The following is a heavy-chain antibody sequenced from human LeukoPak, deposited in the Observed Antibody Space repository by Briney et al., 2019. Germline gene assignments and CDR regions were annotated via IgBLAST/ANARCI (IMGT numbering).Heavy chain of an antibody. CDR3: ARGSSGYYGSDY. V-gene: IGHV4-34*01. CDR2: INHSGST. D-gene: IGHD3-10*01. CDR1: GGSFSGYY. J-gene: IGHJ4*02. Sequence: SETLSLTCAVYGGSFSGYYWSWIRQPPGKGLEWIGEINHSGSTNYNPSLKSRVTISVDTSKNQFSLKLSSVTAADTAVYYCARGSSGYYGSDYWGQGTLVTVSS.